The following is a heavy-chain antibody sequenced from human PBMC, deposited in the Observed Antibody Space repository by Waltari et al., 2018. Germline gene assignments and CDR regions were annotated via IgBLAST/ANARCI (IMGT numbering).Heavy chain of an antibody. D-gene: IGHD3-22*01. CDR1: GGSFSGYY. CDR3: ARGGRITMIVVVGMRAFDI. Sequence: QVQLQQWGAGLLKPSETLSLTCAVYGGSFSGYYWSWIRQPPGTGVEGIGEINHSGSTNYNPSLKSRVTISVDTSKNQFSLKLSSVTAADTAVYYCARGGRITMIVVVGMRAFDIWGQGTMVTVSS. J-gene: IGHJ3*02. CDR2: INHSGST. V-gene: IGHV4-34*01.